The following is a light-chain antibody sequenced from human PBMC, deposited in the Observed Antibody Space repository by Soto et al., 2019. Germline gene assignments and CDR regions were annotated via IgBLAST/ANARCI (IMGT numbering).Light chain of an antibody. Sequence: QSALTQPASVSASPGQSLSISCTGASSDVGRTNLVSWYQQHPVKAPKLMLYEVRKRPSGVSHRLSGSRSGNTASLPISGLQADDEADYYCCTYAGSDCGFGAGTQLTVL. CDR1: SSDVGRTNL. J-gene: IGLJ1*01. CDR2: EVR. V-gene: IGLV2-23*02. CDR3: CTYAGSDCG.